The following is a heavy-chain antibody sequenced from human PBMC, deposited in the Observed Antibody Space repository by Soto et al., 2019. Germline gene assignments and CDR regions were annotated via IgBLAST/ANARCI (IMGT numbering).Heavy chain of an antibody. D-gene: IGHD3-22*01. J-gene: IGHJ4*02. Sequence: SETLSLTCTVSGGSISSGDYYWSWIRQPPGKGLEWIGYIYYSGSTYYNPSLKSRVTISVDTSKNKFSLKLSSVTAADTAVYYCARDHHYYDSSGYYFDYWGQGTLVTVSS. CDR1: GGSISSGDYY. CDR2: IYYSGST. V-gene: IGHV4-30-4*01. CDR3: ARDHHYYDSSGYYFDY.